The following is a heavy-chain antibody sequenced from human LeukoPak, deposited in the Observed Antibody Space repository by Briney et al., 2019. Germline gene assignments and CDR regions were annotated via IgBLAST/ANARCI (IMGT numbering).Heavy chain of an antibody. CDR3: ARDLRYYASDSYYNGDSGVDV. V-gene: IGHV3-53*01. CDR1: GFTVSSNY. J-gene: IGHJ6*02. CDR2: IYSGGTT. Sequence: GGSLRLSCAASGFTVSSNYMSWVRQAPGKGLEWVSIIYSGGTTYYADSVKGRFTISRDNSKNTLYLQMSSLRAEDTAVYYCARDLRYYASDSYYNGDSGVDVWGQGTTVTVSS. D-gene: IGHD3-10*01.